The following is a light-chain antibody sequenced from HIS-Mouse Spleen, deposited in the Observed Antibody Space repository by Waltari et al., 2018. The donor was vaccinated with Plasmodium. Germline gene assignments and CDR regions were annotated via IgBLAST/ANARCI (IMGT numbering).Light chain of an antibody. CDR1: SLRSSY. CDR3: NSRDSSGNHQV. V-gene: IGLV3-19*01. J-gene: IGLJ3*02. Sequence: SSELTQDPAVSVALGQTVRITCQGDSLRSSYASWYQQKPGQAPVLFIYGKNNRPSGIPDRFSGSSSGNTASLTITGAQAEDEADYYCNSRDSSGNHQVFGGGTKLTVL. CDR2: GKN.